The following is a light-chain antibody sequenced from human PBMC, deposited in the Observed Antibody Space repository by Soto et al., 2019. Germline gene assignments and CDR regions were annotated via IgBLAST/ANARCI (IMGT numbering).Light chain of an antibody. CDR2: GAS. V-gene: IGKV3-15*01. CDR1: QSISSN. Sequence: EVVMTQSPATLSVSPGERATLSCRVSQSISSNLAWYQQKPGQAPRLLIYGASTRATGIPARFSGSGSGTEFSLTISNLQSEDFAVYYCQQYSNWPRTFGQGTKVEIK. CDR3: QQYSNWPRT. J-gene: IGKJ1*01.